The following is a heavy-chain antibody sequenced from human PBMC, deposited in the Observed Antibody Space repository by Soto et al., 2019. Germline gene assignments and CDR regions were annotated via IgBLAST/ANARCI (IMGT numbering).Heavy chain of an antibody. V-gene: IGHV3-74*03. D-gene: IGHD1-1*01. J-gene: IGHJ4*02. CDR2: ISSDGSAT. CDR1: RFTFSRYW. CDR3: ASVEMTDFDF. Sequence: EVQLVESGGGLVQSGGSLRLSCAASRFTFSRYWMHWVRQPPGKGLVWLSRISSDGSATAYADSVKGRFTVSRDNAKDTLYLHMSSLRPEDTAVYYCASVEMTDFDFWGQGTLVTVSS.